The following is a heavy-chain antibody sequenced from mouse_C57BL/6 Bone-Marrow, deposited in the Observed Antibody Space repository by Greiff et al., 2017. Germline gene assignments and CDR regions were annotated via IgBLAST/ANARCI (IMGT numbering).Heavy chain of an antibody. Sequence: EVKVVESGRDLVKPGGSLKLSCAASGFTFSSYGMSWVRQTPDKRLEWVATISSGGSYTYYPDSVKGRFTISRDNAKNTLYLQMSSLKSEDTAMYYCARPYYYGSSLYFDYWGQGTTLTVSS. J-gene: IGHJ2*01. D-gene: IGHD1-1*01. CDR2: ISSGGSYT. CDR3: ARPYYYGSSLYFDY. CDR1: GFTFSSYG. V-gene: IGHV5-6*01.